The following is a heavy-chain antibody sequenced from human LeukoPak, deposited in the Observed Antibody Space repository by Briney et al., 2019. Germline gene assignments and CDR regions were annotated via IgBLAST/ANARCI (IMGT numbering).Heavy chain of an antibody. D-gene: IGHD6-13*01. Sequence: PGGSLRLSCAASGFTFSSYWMSWVRQAPGKGLEWVANIKQDGSEKYYVDSVKGRFTISRDNAKNSLYLQMNSLRAEDTALYHCARVRYSSSWSYYYYMDVWGKGTTVTISS. V-gene: IGHV3-7*03. J-gene: IGHJ6*03. CDR1: GFTFSSYW. CDR3: ARVRYSSSWSYYYYMDV. CDR2: IKQDGSEK.